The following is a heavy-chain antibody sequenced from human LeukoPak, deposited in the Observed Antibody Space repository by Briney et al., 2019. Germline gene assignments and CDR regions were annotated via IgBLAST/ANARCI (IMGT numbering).Heavy chain of an antibody. CDR1: GGSISSGSYY. V-gene: IGHV4-61*02. CDR2: IYTSGGT. CDR3: ARERVWRYCGGDSCGWFDP. D-gene: IGHD2-21*02. J-gene: IGHJ5*02. Sequence: SETLSLTCTVSGGSISSGSYYWSWIRQPAGKGLEWIGRIYTSGGTNYNPSLKSRVTISVDTSKNQFSLKLSSVTAADTAVYYCARERVWRYCGGDSCGWFDPWGQGTLVTVSS.